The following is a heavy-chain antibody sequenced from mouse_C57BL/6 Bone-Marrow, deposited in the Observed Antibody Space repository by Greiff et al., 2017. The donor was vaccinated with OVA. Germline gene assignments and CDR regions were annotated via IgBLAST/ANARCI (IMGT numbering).Heavy chain of an antibody. CDR2: IYPGSGST. D-gene: IGHD1-1*01. CDR1: GYTFTSYW. CDR3: ARSAYYYGSRGGFAY. Sequence: QVQLQQSGAELVKPGASVKMSCKASGYTFTSYWITWVKQRPGQGLEWIGDIYPGSGSTNYNEKFKSKATLTVDTSSSTAYMQLSSLTSEDSAVYYCARSAYYYGSRGGFAYWGQGTLVTVSA. V-gene: IGHV1-55*01. J-gene: IGHJ3*01.